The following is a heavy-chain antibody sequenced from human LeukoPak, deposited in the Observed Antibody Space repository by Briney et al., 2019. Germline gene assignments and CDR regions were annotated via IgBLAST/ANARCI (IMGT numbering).Heavy chain of an antibody. D-gene: IGHD6-25*01. J-gene: IGHJ4*02. V-gene: IGHV6-1*01. CDR3: ARAASTNFDR. Sequence: SQTLSLACAIAGDSVSSSSATWNWIRQSPSRGLEWLGRTYYRSKWFHDCEVSVRSRIAINPDTSKNQFSLLLQSVTPEDTAVYYGARAASTNFDRWGQGTLITVSS. CDR1: GDSVSSSSAT. CDR2: TYYRSKWFH.